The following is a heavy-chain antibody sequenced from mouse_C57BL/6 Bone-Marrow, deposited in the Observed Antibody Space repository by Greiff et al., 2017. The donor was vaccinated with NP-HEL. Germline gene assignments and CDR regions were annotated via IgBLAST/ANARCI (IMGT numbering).Heavy chain of an antibody. CDR1: GYTFTSYW. V-gene: IGHV1-55*01. CDR2: IYPGSGST. J-gene: IGHJ4*01. Sequence: QVQLQQSGAELVKPGASVKMSCKASGYTFTSYWITWVKQRPGQGLEWIGDIYPGSGSTNYNEKFKRKATLTVNTSSSTAYMQLSSLTSEDSAVYYCARQLRLEAMDYWGQGTSVTVSS. D-gene: IGHD3-3*01. CDR3: ARQLRLEAMDY.